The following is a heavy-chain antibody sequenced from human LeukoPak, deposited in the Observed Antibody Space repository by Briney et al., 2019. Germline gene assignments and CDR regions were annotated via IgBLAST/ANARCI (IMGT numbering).Heavy chain of an antibody. CDR2: IYHSGST. CDR1: GGSISSGGYS. Sequence: SETLSLTCAVSGGSISSGGYSWSWIRQPPGKGLEWIGYIYHSGSTYYNPSLKSRVTISVDRSKNQFSLKLSSVTAADTAVYYCARDGGEFDPWGQGTLVTVSS. V-gene: IGHV4-30-2*01. CDR3: ARDGGEFDP. J-gene: IGHJ5*02. D-gene: IGHD3-16*01.